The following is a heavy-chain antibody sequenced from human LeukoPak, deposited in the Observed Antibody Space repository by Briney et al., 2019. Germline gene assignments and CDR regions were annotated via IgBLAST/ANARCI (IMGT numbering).Heavy chain of an antibody. CDR2: IWYDGSNK. V-gene: IGHV3-33*01. D-gene: IGHD6-13*01. CDR3: ARGLGAAANNWFDP. J-gene: IGHJ5*02. CDR1: GFPFSSYG. Sequence: PGGSLRLSCAASGFPFSSYGMHWVPQAPGKGLEWVAVIWYDGSNKYYADSVKGRFTIPRDNAKNSLYLQMNSLRAEDTAVYYCARGLGAAANNWFDPWGQGTLVTVSS.